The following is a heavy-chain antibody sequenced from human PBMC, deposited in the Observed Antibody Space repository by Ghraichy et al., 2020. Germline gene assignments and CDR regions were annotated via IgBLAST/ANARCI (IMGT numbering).Heavy chain of an antibody. Sequence: GGSLRLSCAASGFTFSDYYMSWIRQVPGKGLEWVSYISSSGSTTYYADSVKGRFTISRDNAKNSLYLQLNSLRAEDTAVYYCARDELGIQLFEGGDAFDIWGQGTMVTVSS. D-gene: IGHD7-27*01. CDR1: GFTFSDYY. J-gene: IGHJ3*02. CDR2: ISSSGSTT. CDR3: ARDELGIQLFEGGDAFDI. V-gene: IGHV3-11*04.